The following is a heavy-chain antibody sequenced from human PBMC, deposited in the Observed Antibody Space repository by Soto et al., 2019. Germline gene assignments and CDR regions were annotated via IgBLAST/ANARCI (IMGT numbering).Heavy chain of an antibody. J-gene: IGHJ6*02. Sequence: QVHLVESGGGVVQPGGSLRLSCAASGFTIHRNDMYWVRQAPGQGLECVAVMSFDGNHQHYADSVKGRFTISRDNSNNTLSLEMHSLRRVDTAVYYCASCERFPRVGVDYYALDVWGPGSTVIVSS. D-gene: IGHD3-3*01. CDR3: ASCERFPRVGVDYYALDV. CDR1: GFTIHRND. CDR2: MSFDGNHQ. V-gene: IGHV3-30*03.